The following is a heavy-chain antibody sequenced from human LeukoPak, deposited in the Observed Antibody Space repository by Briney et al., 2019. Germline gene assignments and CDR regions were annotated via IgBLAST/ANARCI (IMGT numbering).Heavy chain of an antibody. CDR3: ARDLGEYSSSWFDY. V-gene: IGHV3-20*04. Sequence: GSLRLSCAASGFTFDDYGMSWVRQAPGKGLEWVSGINWNGGSTGYADSVKGQFTISRDNAKNSLYLQMNSLRAEDTALYYCARDLGEYSSSWFDYWGQGTLVTVSS. D-gene: IGHD6-13*01. CDR2: INWNGGST. J-gene: IGHJ4*02. CDR1: GFTFDDYG.